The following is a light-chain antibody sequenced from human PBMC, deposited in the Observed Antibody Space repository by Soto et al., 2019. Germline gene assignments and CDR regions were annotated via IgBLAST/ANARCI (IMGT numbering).Light chain of an antibody. CDR2: DVS. Sequence: HSALTQPASVSGSPGQLITISCTGTSSDVGAYNYVSWYQQHPGKAPKLMIYDVSNRPSGVSNRFSGSKSGNTASLTISGLQAEDEADYYCSSDTSSSTVVFGGGTKLTVL. CDR1: SSDVGAYNY. V-gene: IGLV2-14*01. CDR3: SSDTSSSTVV. J-gene: IGLJ2*01.